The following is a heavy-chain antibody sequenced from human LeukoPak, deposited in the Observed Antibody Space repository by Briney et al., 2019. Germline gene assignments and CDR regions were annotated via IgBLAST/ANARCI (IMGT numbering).Heavy chain of an antibody. V-gene: IGHV3-30*02. Sequence: GGSLRLSCAASGFTFSSYGMHWVRQAPGKGLEWVAVIWYDGSNEYYADSVKGRFTISRDNSKNTLFLQMNSLRPEDTAVYHCAKVALFSGYYPPFDYWGQGTLVTVSS. CDR3: AKVALFSGYYPPFDY. J-gene: IGHJ4*02. D-gene: IGHD3-22*01. CDR2: IWYDGSNE. CDR1: GFTFSSYG.